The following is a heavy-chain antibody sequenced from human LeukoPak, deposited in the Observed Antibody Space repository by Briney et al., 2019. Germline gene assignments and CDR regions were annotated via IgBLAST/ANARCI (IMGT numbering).Heavy chain of an antibody. CDR1: GGSISSYY. V-gene: IGHV4-59*01. Sequence: SETLPLTCTVSGGSISSYYWSWIRQPPGKGPEWIGYIYYSGSTNYNPSLKSRGTISVDTSKNQFSLKLSSVTAADTAVYYCARGSSGVDYWGQGTLVTVSS. D-gene: IGHD3-22*01. J-gene: IGHJ4*02. CDR3: ARGSSGVDY. CDR2: IYYSGST.